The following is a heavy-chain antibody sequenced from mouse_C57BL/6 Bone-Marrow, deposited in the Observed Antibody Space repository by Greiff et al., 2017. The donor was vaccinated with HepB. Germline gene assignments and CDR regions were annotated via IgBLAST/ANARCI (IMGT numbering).Heavy chain of an antibody. CDR3: ARVSTTVVDRDWYFDG. D-gene: IGHD1-1*01. V-gene: IGHV1-69*01. Sequence: VQLQQPGAELVMPGASVKLSCKASGYTFTSYWMHWVKQRPGQGLEWIGEIDPSDSYTNYNPKFKGKSTLTVDKSASTAYMLLSSLTSEDAEVYYCARVSTTVVDRDWYFDGWGTGTTVTV. CDR1: GYTFTSYW. CDR2: IDPSDSYT. J-gene: IGHJ1*03.